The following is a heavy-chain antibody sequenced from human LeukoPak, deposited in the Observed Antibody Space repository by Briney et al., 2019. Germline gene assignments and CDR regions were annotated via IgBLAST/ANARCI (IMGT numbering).Heavy chain of an antibody. D-gene: IGHD3-3*01. CDR2: IYTSGST. V-gene: IGHV4-61*02. Sequence: SQTLSLTCTVSGGSISSGGFYWNWIRQPAGKALEWIGRIYTSGSTDYNPSLKSRVTISVDTSKNQFSLKLSSVTAADTAVYYCARINYDSWSSYSTGGFDYWGQGTLVTVSS. CDR1: GGSISSGGFY. J-gene: IGHJ4*02. CDR3: ARINYDSWSSYSTGGFDY.